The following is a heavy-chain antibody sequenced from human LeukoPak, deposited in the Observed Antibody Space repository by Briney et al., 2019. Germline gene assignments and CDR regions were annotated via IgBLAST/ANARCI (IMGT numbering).Heavy chain of an antibody. V-gene: IGHV4-39*07. CDR1: GGSISSSSYY. D-gene: IGHD3-10*01. Sequence: SETLSLTCTVSGGSISSSSYYWGWIRQPPGKGLEWIGSIYYSGSTYYNPSLKSRVTISVDTSKNQFSLKLSSVTAADTAVYYCARSGPGYYGSGSYWWFDPWGQGTLVTVSS. CDR2: IYYSGST. CDR3: ARSGPGYYGSGSYWWFDP. J-gene: IGHJ5*02.